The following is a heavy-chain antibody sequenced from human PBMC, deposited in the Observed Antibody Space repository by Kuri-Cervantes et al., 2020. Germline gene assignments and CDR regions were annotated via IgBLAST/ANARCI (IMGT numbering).Heavy chain of an antibody. CDR3: ACPAYGSWPV. CDR1: GFTFSSYS. J-gene: IGHJ6*02. CDR2: ISSSSSTI. Sequence: GESLKISCAASGFTFSSYSMNWVRQAPGKGLEWVSYISSSSSTIYYADSVKGRFTISRDNAKNSLYLQMNSLRAEDTAVYYCACPAYGSWPVWGQGTTVTVSS. V-gene: IGHV3-48*04. D-gene: IGHD3-10*01.